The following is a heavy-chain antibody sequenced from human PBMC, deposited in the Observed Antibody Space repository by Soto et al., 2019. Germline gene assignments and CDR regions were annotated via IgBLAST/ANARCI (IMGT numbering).Heavy chain of an antibody. D-gene: IGHD3-10*01. CDR1: GGSISRSSYY. CDR2: IYYSGST. Sequence: SETLSLTCTVSGGSISRSSYYWGWIRQPPGKGLEWIGSIYYSGSTYYNPSLKSRVTISVDTSKNQFSLKLSSVTAADTAVYYCARQPATSYGSAGPPGVWGQGTTVTVSS. J-gene: IGHJ6*02. V-gene: IGHV4-39*01. CDR3: ARQPATSYGSAGPPGV.